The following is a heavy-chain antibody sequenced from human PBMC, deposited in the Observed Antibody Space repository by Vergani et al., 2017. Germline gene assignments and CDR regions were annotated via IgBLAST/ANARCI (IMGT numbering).Heavy chain of an antibody. J-gene: IGHJ4*02. CDR1: GDSITSDHF. CDR3: ASRHRSRGADHGDYFDH. V-gene: IGHV4-38-2*02. D-gene: IGHD1-26*01. CDR2: IYGSGSA. Sequence: QVQLQESGPGLVKSSETLSLTCTVSGDSITSDHFWGWIRQPPGKGLEWIGTIYGSGSAYYKPSLYSRLTILGDPSRNHLSLRLISVTAADTAVYYCASRHRSRGADHGDYFDHWGQGALVTVSS.